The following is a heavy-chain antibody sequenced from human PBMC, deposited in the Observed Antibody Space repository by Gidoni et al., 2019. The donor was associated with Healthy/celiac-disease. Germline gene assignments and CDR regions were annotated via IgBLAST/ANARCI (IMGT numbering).Heavy chain of an antibody. Sequence: QVQLVQSGAEVKKPGASVKVSCKASGYTFTSYYMHWVRQAPGQGLEWMGIINPSGGSTSYAQKFQGRVTMTRDTSTSTVYMELSSLRSEDTAVYYCARDRESYGEVYWYFDLWGRGTLVTVSS. V-gene: IGHV1-46*01. CDR1: GYTFTSYY. CDR2: INPSGGST. J-gene: IGHJ2*01. CDR3: ARDRESYGEVYWYFDL. D-gene: IGHD1-26*01.